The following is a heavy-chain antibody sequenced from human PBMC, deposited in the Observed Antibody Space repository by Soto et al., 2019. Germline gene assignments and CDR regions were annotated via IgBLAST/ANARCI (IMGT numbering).Heavy chain of an antibody. CDR2: IWYDGSNK. CDR1: GFTFSSYG. CDR3: ARWGIAAGDY. J-gene: IGHJ4*02. Sequence: QVQLVESGGGVVQPGRSLRLSCAASGFTFSSYGMHWVRQAPGKGLEWVAVIWYDGSNKYYADSVKGRFTISRDNSKNTLYLQMTRLRAEATAVYYCARWGIAAGDYWGQGTLVTVSS. D-gene: IGHD6-13*01. V-gene: IGHV3-33*01.